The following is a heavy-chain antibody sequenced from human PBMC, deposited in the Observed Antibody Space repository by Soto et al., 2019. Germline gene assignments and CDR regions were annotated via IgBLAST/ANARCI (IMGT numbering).Heavy chain of an antibody. Sequence: ASVKVSCKASGYTFSSYAMHWVRQAPGQGLEWMGWINAGNGNTKYSQKFQGRVTITRDTSASTAYMELSSLRSEDTAVYYCARDKGALVGATRGEYYFDYWGQGTLVTVSS. CDR1: GYTFSSYA. J-gene: IGHJ4*02. D-gene: IGHD1-26*01. CDR3: ARDKGALVGATRGEYYFDY. CDR2: INAGNGNT. V-gene: IGHV1-3*01.